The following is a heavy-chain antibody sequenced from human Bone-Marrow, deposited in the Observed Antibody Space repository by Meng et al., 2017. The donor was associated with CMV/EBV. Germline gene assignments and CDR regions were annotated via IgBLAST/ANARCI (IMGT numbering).Heavy chain of an antibody. CDR2: INHSGST. V-gene: IGHV4-34*01. CDR1: GGSFSGYY. J-gene: IGHJ3*02. CDR3: ASRTGDFFNDAFDI. D-gene: IGHD7-27*01. Sequence: ESLKISCAVYGGSFSGYYWSWIRQPPGKGLEWIGEINHSGSTNYNPSLKSRVTISVDTSKNQFSLKLSSVTSADTAVYYCASRTGDFFNDAFDIWGQGTMVTVSS.